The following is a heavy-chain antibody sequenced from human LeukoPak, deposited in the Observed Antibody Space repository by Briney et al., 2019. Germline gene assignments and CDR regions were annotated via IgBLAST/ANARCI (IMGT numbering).Heavy chain of an antibody. CDR2: IYQSGTT. Sequence: PSETLSLTCSVSGYSISSGYYWGWIRQPPGKGLEWIGSIYQSGTTFYNPSLKSRVTISVDTSKNQFSLMLNSVTAADTAVYYCARDPRITMVRGVRSGMDVWGQGTTVTVSS. J-gene: IGHJ6*02. D-gene: IGHD3-10*01. V-gene: IGHV4-38-2*02. CDR3: ARDPRITMVRGVRSGMDV. CDR1: GYSISSGYY.